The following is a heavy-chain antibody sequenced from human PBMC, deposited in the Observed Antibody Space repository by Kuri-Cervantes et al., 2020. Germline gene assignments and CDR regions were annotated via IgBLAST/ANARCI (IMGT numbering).Heavy chain of an antibody. J-gene: IGHJ4*02. Sequence: GGSLRLSCAASGFTFSSYDMHWVRQAPGKGLVWVSRINSDGSSTSYAGSVKGRFTISRDNAKNTLYLQMNSLRAEDTAVYYCATGDGVLGFLGYWGQGTLVTVSS. D-gene: IGHD3-3*01. CDR2: INSDGSST. V-gene: IGHV3-74*01. CDR1: GFTFSSYD. CDR3: ATGDGVLGFLGY.